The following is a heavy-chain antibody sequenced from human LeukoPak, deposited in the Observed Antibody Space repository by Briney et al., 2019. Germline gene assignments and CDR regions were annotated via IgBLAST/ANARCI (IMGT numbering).Heavy chain of an antibody. Sequence: TSETLSLTCTVSGGSISGGAYYWSWIRQPPGKGLEWIGYMHHSGSTKHNPYLKSRVTISVDTSKSQFSLKLSSVTAADTAVYYCARHAAVEGSSGWSPLWWFDPWGQGTLVTVSS. CDR1: GGSISGGAYY. CDR2: MHHSGST. V-gene: IGHV4-61*08. D-gene: IGHD6-19*01. J-gene: IGHJ5*02. CDR3: ARHAAVEGSSGWSPLWWFDP.